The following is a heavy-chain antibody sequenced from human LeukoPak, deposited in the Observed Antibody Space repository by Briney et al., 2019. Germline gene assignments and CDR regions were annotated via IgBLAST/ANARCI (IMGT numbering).Heavy chain of an antibody. D-gene: IGHD1-14*01. CDR1: GFTFSSYS. V-gene: IGHV3-21*01. Sequence: GGSLRLPCAASGFTFSSYSMNWVRQAPGKGLEWVSSISSSSSYIYYADSVRGRFTISRDNAKNSLYLQMNSLRAEDTAVYYCARAKDRGYYYYMDVWGKGTTVTVSS. CDR2: ISSSSSYI. CDR3: ARAKDRGYYYYMDV. J-gene: IGHJ6*03.